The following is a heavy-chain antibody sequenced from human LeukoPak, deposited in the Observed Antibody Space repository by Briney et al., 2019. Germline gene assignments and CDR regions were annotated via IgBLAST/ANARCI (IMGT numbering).Heavy chain of an antibody. CDR1: GGYISSYY. CDR2: IHHSGNT. CDR3: ARGIAISPMDV. D-gene: IGHD3-9*01. V-gene: IGHV4-59*08. J-gene: IGHJ6*04. Sequence: SETLSLTCSVSGGYISSYYWTWIRLPPGKGLEWIGSIHHSGNTFYNPSLKSRVTISVNTSKNQFSLKMNSVTAADTAVYYCARGIAISPMDVWGNGTTVTVSS.